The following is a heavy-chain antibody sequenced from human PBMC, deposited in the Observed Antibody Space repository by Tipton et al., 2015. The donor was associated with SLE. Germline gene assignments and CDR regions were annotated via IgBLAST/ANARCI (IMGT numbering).Heavy chain of an antibody. J-gene: IGHJ5*02. CDR3: ARQEWVTKPNCFDP. CDR1: GYSISSGHY. CDR2: LYATGGS. V-gene: IGHV4-38-2*01. Sequence: TLSLTCAVPGYSISSGHYWGWIRQPPGKGLEWIGSLYATGGSDYNPSLKSRVTMSLDTLKNQFSLTLSSVTAADSAIYYCARQEWVTKPNCFDPWGQGILVTVSS. D-gene: IGHD3-3*01.